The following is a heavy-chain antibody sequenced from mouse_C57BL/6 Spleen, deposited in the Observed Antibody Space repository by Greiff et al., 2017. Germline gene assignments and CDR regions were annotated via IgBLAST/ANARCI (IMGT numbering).Heavy chain of an antibody. CDR2: INPNNGST. CDR3: ARKTDYRNYYYAMDY. D-gene: IGHD2-5*01. Sequence: VQLKESGPELVKPGASVKISCKASGYTFTDYNMDWVKQSHGKSLEWIGDINPNNGSTIYNQKFKGKATLTVDKSSSTAYMELRSLTSEDTAVYYCARKTDYRNYYYAMDYWGQGTSVTVSS. CDR1: GYTFTDYN. V-gene: IGHV1-18*01. J-gene: IGHJ4*01.